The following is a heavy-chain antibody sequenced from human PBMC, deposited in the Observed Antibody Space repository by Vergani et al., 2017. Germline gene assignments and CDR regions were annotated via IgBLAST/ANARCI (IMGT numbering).Heavy chain of an antibody. V-gene: IGHV1-69*01. CDR3: ARDEYFDWYKGSYYYYMDV. J-gene: IGHJ6*03. Sequence: QVQLVQSGAEVKKPGSSVKVSCKASGGTFSSYAISWVRQAPGQGLEWMGGIIPIFGTANYAQKFQGRVTITADESTSTAYMEMSSLRSEDTAVYYCARDEYFDWYKGSYYYYMDVWGKGTTVTVSS. CDR1: GGTFSSYA. D-gene: IGHD3-9*01. CDR2: IIPIFGTA.